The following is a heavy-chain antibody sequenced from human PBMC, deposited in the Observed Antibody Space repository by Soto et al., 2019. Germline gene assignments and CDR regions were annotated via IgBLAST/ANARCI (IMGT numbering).Heavy chain of an antibody. D-gene: IGHD3-22*01. CDR1: GFSFTSYW. J-gene: IGHJ4*02. Sequence: PGESLKISCKGSGFSFTSYWISWVRQKPGKGLGWMGRIDPSDSYTNCSPSFQGQVTISADKSISTAYLQWSSLKASDTAMYYCARHVRGMYYYDSSGYYDYWGQGTLVTVSS. CDR3: ARHVRGMYYYDSSGYYDY. CDR2: IDPSDSYT. V-gene: IGHV5-10-1*01.